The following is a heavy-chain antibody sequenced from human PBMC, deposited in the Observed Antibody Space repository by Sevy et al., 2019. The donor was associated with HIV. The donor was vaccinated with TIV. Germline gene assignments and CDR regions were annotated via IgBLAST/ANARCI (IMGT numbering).Heavy chain of an antibody. CDR1: GFIFSSYG. J-gene: IGHJ4*02. Sequence: GGSLRLSFAASGFIFSSYGMHWVRQAPGKGLEWVTIISYDGSSKYYADSVKGRFTISRDNSENILYLQMNSLRTEDTAVYYCVKGGVTWELLDYWGQGTLVTVSS. CDR2: ISYDGSSK. V-gene: IGHV3-30*18. CDR3: VKGGVTWELLDY. D-gene: IGHD1-26*01.